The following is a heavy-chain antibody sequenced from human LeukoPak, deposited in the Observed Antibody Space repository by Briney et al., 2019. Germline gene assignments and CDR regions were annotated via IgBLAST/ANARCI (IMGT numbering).Heavy chain of an antibody. CDR1: GGSFSGYY. Sequence: SETLSLTCADSGGSFSGYYWSWIRQPPGKGLEWIGEINHSGSTNYNPSLKSRVTISVDTSKNQFSLELSSVTAADTAVYYCARGWDYYYDTSAELDYWGQGTLVTVSS. J-gene: IGHJ4*02. CDR2: INHSGST. CDR3: ARGWDYYYDTSAELDY. D-gene: IGHD3-22*01. V-gene: IGHV4-34*01.